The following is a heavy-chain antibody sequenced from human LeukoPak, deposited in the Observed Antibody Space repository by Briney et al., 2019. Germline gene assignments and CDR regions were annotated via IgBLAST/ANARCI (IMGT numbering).Heavy chain of an antibody. CDR2: ISGSGVRT. V-gene: IGHV3-23*01. J-gene: IGHJ4*02. CDR3: AKERESSGYFDY. D-gene: IGHD3-22*01. Sequence: SGGSLRLSCAASGFTFSTYAMSWVRQAAGKGLEWVSAISGSGVRTYYADSVKGRFTISRDNSKKTLHLQMSSLRAEDTAVYYCAKERESSGYFDYWGQGALVTVSS. CDR1: GFTFSTYA.